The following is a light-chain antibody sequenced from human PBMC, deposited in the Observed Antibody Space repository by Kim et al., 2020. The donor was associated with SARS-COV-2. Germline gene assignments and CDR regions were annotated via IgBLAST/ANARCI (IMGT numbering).Light chain of an antibody. Sequence: GQSITISCTGTGSAVGGYNYVSWYQQHPGKAPKLMIYDVSKRPSGVSNRFSGSKSGNTASLTISGLQAEDEADYYCSSYTSSSTYVFGTGTKVTVL. CDR2: DVS. CDR3: SSYTSSSTYV. CDR1: GSAVGGYNY. J-gene: IGLJ1*01. V-gene: IGLV2-14*04.